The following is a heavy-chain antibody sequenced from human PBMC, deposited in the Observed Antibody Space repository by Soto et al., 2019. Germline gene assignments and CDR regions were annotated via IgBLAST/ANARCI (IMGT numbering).Heavy chain of an antibody. J-gene: IGHJ4*02. D-gene: IGHD2-15*01. CDR1: GFTVSSNY. CDR2: IYSGGST. CDR3: AREGVVAASD. V-gene: IGHV3-66*01. Sequence: EVQLVESGGGLVQPGGSLRLSCAASGFTVSSNYMSWVRQAPGKGLEWVSVIYSGGSTNYADSVKGRFTISRDNSKNPLYLQMNSLSAEDTAVYYCAREGVVAASDWGQGTLVTVSS.